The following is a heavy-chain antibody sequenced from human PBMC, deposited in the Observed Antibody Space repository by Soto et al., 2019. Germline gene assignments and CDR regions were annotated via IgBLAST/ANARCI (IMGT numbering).Heavy chain of an antibody. D-gene: IGHD6-19*01. V-gene: IGHV4-34*01. J-gene: IGHJ6*02. CDR1: GDSLRGQS. CDR2: IDQRGGT. CDR3: AREDSYGWSGESLDV. Sequence: QVQLQQWGAGLLKASETLSLTCAVVGDSLRGQSWNWIRQSPGKDLEWIGEIDQRGGTNYNPSLKSRAIISDDTSKNQFSLTLTSVTAADTAVYYCAREDSYGWSGESLDVWGQGTTVTVSS.